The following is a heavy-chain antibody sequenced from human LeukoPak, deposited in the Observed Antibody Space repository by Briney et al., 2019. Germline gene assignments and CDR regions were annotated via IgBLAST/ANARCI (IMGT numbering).Heavy chain of an antibody. CDR2: INSDGSST. CDR1: GFTFSSYW. J-gene: IGHJ4*02. V-gene: IGHV3-74*01. D-gene: IGHD3-22*01. CDR3: AREIGHYDSSGLDY. Sequence: GGSRRLSCAASGFTFSSYWMHWVRQAPGKGLVWVSRINSDGSSTSYADSGKGRFTISRDNAKNTLYLQMNSLRAEDTAVYYCAREIGHYDSSGLDYWGQGTLVTVSS.